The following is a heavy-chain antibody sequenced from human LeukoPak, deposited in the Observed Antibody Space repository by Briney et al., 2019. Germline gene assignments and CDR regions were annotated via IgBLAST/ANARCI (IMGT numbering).Heavy chain of an antibody. J-gene: IGHJ4*02. CDR1: GYPFSSYS. Sequence: GGSLGLSCVASGYPFSSYSMNWIRQAPGKGLEWVSYISVSGGVRSYADSVKGRFTISRDDARNSLYLQMNSLKGEDTAVYYCARDRGYFYDQLDYWGQGTLVTVSS. CDR2: ISVSGGVR. CDR3: ARDRGYFYDQLDY. D-gene: IGHD2/OR15-2a*01. V-gene: IGHV3-48*01.